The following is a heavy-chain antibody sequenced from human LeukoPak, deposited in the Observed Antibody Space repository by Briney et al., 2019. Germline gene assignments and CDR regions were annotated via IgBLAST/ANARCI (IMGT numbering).Heavy chain of an antibody. Sequence: GGSLRLSCTASGFSFGDYAISWVRQAPGKGLEWVANIKQDGRENYDVDSVKGRFTISRDDAKNSLYLQMSSLRAEDTAVYYCARLLVYNSGGEAFDYWGQGTLVTVSS. CDR1: GFSFGDYA. J-gene: IGHJ4*02. V-gene: IGHV3-7*03. CDR3: ARLLVYNSGGEAFDY. D-gene: IGHD3-10*01. CDR2: IKQDGREN.